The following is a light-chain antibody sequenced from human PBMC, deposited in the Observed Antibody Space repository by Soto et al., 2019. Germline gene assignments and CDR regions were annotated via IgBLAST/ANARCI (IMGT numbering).Light chain of an antibody. CDR3: QQYGTLPTT. CDR1: HRVSGNS. J-gene: IGKJ3*01. CDR2: GAS. Sequence: EIVFAQSPRTLSFSPGERATLSRRASHRVSGNSLAWYQQTPGQAPRLLIYGASTRATGIPDRFSGSGSGTDFTLTISRLEPEDFTVYYCQQYGTLPTTFGPGTKVDIK. V-gene: IGKV3-20*01.